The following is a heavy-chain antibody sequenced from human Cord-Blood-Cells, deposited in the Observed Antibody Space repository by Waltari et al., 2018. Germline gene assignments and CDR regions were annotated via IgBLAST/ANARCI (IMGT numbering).Heavy chain of an antibody. CDR2: IHPGDSYT. Sequence: EVQLVQSGAEVKKPGESLKISCKGSGYSFTSYWIGWVVQMPGTGLEWMGVIHPGDSYTRYSPSVQGQVTISADKSISTAYLLWSSLKASDTAMYYCVRRIGYCSSTSCYKGWYFDLWGRGTLVTVSS. V-gene: IGHV5-51*01. CDR3: VRRIGYCSSTSCYKGWYFDL. D-gene: IGHD2-2*02. CDR1: GYSFTSYW. J-gene: IGHJ2*01.